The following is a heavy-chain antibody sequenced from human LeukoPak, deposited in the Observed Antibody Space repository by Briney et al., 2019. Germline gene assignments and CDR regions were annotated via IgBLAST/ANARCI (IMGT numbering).Heavy chain of an antibody. CDR2: VSDSGRNT. Sequence: GGSLRLSCAASGFTFRRYGMTWVRQAPGKGLDWVSSVSDSGRNTYYADSVKGRFTISRDNSKNTLFLQMNSLRAEDTAVYYCAKARAVVVVAATNYWGQGTLVTVSS. D-gene: IGHD2-15*01. CDR1: GFTFRRYG. J-gene: IGHJ4*02. CDR3: AKARAVVVVAATNY. V-gene: IGHV3-23*01.